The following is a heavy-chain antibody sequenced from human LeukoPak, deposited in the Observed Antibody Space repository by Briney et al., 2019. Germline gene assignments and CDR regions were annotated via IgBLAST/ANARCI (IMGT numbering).Heavy chain of an antibody. J-gene: IGHJ4*02. Sequence: GGSLRLSCAASGFTFSHYVMTWVRQAPGKGLEWVSAIHGNGARTYYADSVKGRFIISRDNSKNTLYLQMNSLRAEDTAVYFCAKDRVESGSCLTGWGQGTLVTVSS. V-gene: IGHV3-23*01. CDR2: IHGNGART. CDR1: GFTFSHYV. CDR3: AKDRVESGSCLTG. D-gene: IGHD2-15*01.